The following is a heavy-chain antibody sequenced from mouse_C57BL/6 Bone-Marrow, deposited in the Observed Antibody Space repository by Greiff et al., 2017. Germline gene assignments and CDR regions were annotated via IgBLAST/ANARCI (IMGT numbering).Heavy chain of an antibody. J-gene: IGHJ4*01. Sequence: VQLVESGAELVRPGTSVKVSCKASGYAFTNYLIEWVKQRPGQGLEWIGVINPGSGGTNYNEKFKGKATLTADKSSSTAYMQLSSLTSEDSAVYFCARETVGAMDYWGQGTSVTVSS. CDR3: ARETVGAMDY. V-gene: IGHV1-54*01. CDR1: GYAFTNYL. CDR2: INPGSGGT. D-gene: IGHD1-1*01.